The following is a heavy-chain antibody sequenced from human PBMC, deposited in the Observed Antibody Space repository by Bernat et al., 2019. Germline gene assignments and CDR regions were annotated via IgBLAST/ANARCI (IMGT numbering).Heavy chain of an antibody. CDR3: ARGWYYDSSGYPLVDV. D-gene: IGHD3-22*01. CDR2: ISSSSSYT. J-gene: IGHJ6*02. V-gene: IGHV3-11*05. CDR1: GFTFSDYY. Sequence: QVQLVESGGGLVKPVGSLRLSCAASGFTFSDYYMSWIRQAPGKGLEWVSYISSSSSYTNYADSVKGRFTISRDNAKNSLYLQMNSLRAEDTAVYYCARGWYYDSSGYPLVDVWGQGTTVTVSS.